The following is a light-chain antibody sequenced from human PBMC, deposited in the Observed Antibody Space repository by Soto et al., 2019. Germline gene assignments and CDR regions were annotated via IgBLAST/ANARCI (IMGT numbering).Light chain of an antibody. J-gene: IGLJ2*01. CDR3: SSYAGTNNVI. CDR2: EVT. Sequence: QSALTQPPSASGSPGQSVTISCAGSISDVGGYNHVSWYQQHPGEAPKLLIYEVTKRPSGVPARFSGSKSGNTASLTVSGLQGDDEADYYCSSYAGTNNVIFGGGTKLTVL. CDR1: ISDVGGYNH. V-gene: IGLV2-8*01.